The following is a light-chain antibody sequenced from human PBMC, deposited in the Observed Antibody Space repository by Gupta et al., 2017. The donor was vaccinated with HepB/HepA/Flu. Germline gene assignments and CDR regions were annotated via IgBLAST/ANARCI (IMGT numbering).Light chain of an antibody. CDR3: NARDSSGKYV. J-gene: IGLJ1*01. CDR1: SLRTSY. V-gene: IGLV3-19*01. Sequence: SSELTLGPAVSVALGQTVRITCQGDSLRTSYASWYQQKPGQAPVLVLYDKNNRPSGIPDRFSGSSSGNTAALTITGAQAEDDADYDGNARDSSGKYVFGTGTKVTVL. CDR2: DKN.